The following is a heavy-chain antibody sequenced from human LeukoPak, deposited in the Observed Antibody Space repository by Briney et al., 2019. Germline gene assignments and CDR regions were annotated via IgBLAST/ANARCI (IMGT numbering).Heavy chain of an antibody. CDR3: ARVVGLNEWEPQY. J-gene: IGHJ4*02. D-gene: IGHD1-26*01. CDR1: GDTFSSYT. Sequence: ASVKVSCKASGDTFSSYTISWVRQAPGQGLEWMGWINPDSGGTNSAQKFQGRVTMTTDTSTSTAYMELRSLRSDDTAVYYCARVVGLNEWEPQYWGQGTLVTVSS. CDR2: INPDSGGT. V-gene: IGHV1-18*01.